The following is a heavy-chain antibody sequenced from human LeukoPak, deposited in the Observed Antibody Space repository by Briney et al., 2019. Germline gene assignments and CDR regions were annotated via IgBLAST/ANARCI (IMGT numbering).Heavy chain of an antibody. CDR1: GFTFSSYA. CDR2: IQNDGSNK. J-gene: IGHJ4*02. Sequence: GGSLRLSCAASGFTFSSYAVSWVRQAPGKGLEWVAFIQNDGSNKFYADSVKGRFTISRDNSKNTLYLQMNSLRSEDTAVYHCTKDEIQGVVGAGPGYWGQGTLVTVSS. D-gene: IGHD1-26*01. V-gene: IGHV3-30*02. CDR3: TKDEIQGVVGAGPGY.